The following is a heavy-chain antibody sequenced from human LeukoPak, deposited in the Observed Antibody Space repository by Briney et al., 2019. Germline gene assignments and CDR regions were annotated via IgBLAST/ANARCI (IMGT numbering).Heavy chain of an antibody. Sequence: SQTLSLTCTVSGGSISSGDYYWSWIRQHPGKGLEWIGYIYYSGSTYYNPSLQSRVTISVDTSKNHFSLELSSVTAADTAMYYCARSHETFSYDTSGYYTFDSWGQGTLVTVSS. CDR2: IYYSGST. V-gene: IGHV4-31*03. CDR3: ARSHETFSYDTSGYYTFDS. D-gene: IGHD3-22*01. J-gene: IGHJ4*02. CDR1: GGSISSGDYY.